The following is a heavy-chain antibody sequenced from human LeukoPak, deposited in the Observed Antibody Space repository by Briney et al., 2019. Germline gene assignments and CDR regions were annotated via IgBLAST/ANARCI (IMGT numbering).Heavy chain of an antibody. V-gene: IGHV4-4*09. CDR2: IYGSGRT. CDR3: VVSPNQDFFDY. J-gene: IGHJ4*02. Sequence: SETLSLTCTVSGISINSHYLNWIRQPPGKGLEWIGHIYGSGRTNFHPSLKRRVTMSVDTSKRQFSLNLKSLTAADKAVYYCVVSPNQDFFDYWGQGPLVTVSS. CDR1: GISINSHY.